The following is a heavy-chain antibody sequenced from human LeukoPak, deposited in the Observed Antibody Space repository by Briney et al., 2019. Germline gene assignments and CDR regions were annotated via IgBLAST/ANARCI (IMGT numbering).Heavy chain of an antibody. V-gene: IGHV4-61*02. J-gene: IGHJ4*02. CDR1: GGSISSGSYY. CDR3: ATSRWPRDANFDY. CDR2: IYTSGST. D-gene: IGHD6-13*01. Sequence: SETLSLTCTVSGGSISSGSYYWSWIRQPAGKGLEWIGRIYTSGSTNYNPSLKSRVTISVDTSKNQFSLKLSSVTAADTAVYYCATSRWPRDANFDYWGQGTLVTVSS.